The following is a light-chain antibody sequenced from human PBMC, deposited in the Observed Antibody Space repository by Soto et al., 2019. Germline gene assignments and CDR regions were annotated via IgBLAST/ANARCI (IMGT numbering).Light chain of an antibody. CDR3: QRYGSSPLT. J-gene: IGKJ4*01. Sequence: EIVLTQSPGTLSLSPGERATLSCRASQSVSSNHLAWYQQKPGQAPMLLIYGASTRTSGIPDRFSGSGSGTDFTLTISRLEPEDLAVYYCQRYGSSPLTFGGGTKVEIK. CDR2: GAS. V-gene: IGKV3-20*01. CDR1: QSVSSNH.